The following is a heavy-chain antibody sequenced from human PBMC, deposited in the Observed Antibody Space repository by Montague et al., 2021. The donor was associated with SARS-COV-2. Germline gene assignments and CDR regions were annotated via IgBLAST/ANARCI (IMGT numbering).Heavy chain of an antibody. Sequence: SETLSLTCIVSGGSTNYYYWSWIRQSPGKGLEWIGYMYYSGSTNYNPSLKSRVTMSIDRSKNQLSLKLRSVTAADTAVYYCARGLYNWNYEHWFDTWGQGTLVTVSS. D-gene: IGHD1-7*01. CDR2: MYYSGST. CDR1: GGSTNYYY. CDR3: ARGLYNWNYEHWFDT. V-gene: IGHV4-59*01. J-gene: IGHJ5*02.